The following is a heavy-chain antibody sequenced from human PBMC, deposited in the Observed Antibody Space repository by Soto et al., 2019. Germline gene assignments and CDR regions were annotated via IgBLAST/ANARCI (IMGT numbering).Heavy chain of an antibody. CDR3: ARIDCTGNNCNPYYHYGMDV. Sequence: QEQLVESGGGVVQPGRSLRLSCAASGFTFYTYGMHWVRQVPGKGLQWVAVIWYEGGTNYYADSVRGRFTVSRDNSKNTLYLQMNSLRDEDTAVYYCARIDCTGNNCNPYYHYGMDVWGQGTTVTVPS. J-gene: IGHJ6*02. CDR2: IWYEGGTN. D-gene: IGHD2-8*02. CDR1: GFTFYTYG. V-gene: IGHV3-33*01.